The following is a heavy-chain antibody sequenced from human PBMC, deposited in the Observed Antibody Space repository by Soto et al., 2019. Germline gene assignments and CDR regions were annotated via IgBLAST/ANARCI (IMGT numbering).Heavy chain of an antibody. Sequence: PSETLSLTCTVSGGSISSYYWSWIRQPPWKGLEWIGYIYYSGSTNYNPSLKSRVTISVDRSKNQFSLKLSSVTAADTAVYYCARGGGYYDSSGYPSMDVWGQGTTVTVSS. V-gene: IGHV4-59*12. CDR1: GGSISSYY. CDR3: ARGGGYYDSSGYPSMDV. CDR2: IYYSGST. J-gene: IGHJ6*01. D-gene: IGHD3-22*01.